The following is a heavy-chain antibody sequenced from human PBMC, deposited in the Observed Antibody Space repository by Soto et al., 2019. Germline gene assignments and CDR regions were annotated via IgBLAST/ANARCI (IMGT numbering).Heavy chain of an antibody. CDR1: GYTFTSYD. J-gene: IGHJ5*02. V-gene: IGHV1-8*01. D-gene: IGHD3-3*01. CDR3: ARVGGRYDFWSGYYTRNWFDP. CDR2: MNPNSGNT. Sequence: GASVKVSCKASGYTFTSYDINWVRQATGQGLEWMGWMNPNSGNTGYAQKFRGRVTMTRNTSISTAYMELSSLRSEYTAVYYCARVGGRYDFWSGYYTRNWFDPWGQGTLVTVSS.